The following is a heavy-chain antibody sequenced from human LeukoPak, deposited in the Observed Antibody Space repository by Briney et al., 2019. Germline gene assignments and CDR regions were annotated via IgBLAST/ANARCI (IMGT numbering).Heavy chain of an antibody. V-gene: IGHV5-51*01. J-gene: IGHJ4*02. CDR1: GYSFASYW. CDR3: ARHTPSSNYYYFDY. CDR2: IHPNDAST. Sequence: GESLKISCKASGYSFASYWIGWVRQTSGKGLEWMAIIHPNDASTKYSPSFQGQVTISADKSISTAYLQWSSLKASDTAMYYCARHTPSSNYYYFDYWGQGTLVTVSS. D-gene: IGHD3-22*01.